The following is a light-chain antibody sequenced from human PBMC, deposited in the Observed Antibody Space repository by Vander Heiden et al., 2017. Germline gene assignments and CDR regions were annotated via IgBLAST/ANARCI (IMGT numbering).Light chain of an antibody. Sequence: QSVLTQPPPASGTPGQRVTISCSGRSSNIGSNTVNWYQQLPGTAPKLLIYSHNQRPSGVPDRFSGSKSGTSASLAISGLQSEDEADYYCAAWDDNLSGWVFGGGTKLTVL. V-gene: IGLV1-44*01. CDR1: SSNIGSNT. CDR2: SHN. CDR3: AAWDDNLSGWV. J-gene: IGLJ3*02.